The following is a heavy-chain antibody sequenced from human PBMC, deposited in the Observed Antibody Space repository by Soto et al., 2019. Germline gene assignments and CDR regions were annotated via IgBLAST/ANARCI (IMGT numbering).Heavy chain of an antibody. D-gene: IGHD2-15*01. CDR3: AKVGYCSFFICRYSGLPDVFSI. J-gene: IGHJ3*02. CDR2: ISYDGSNK. V-gene: IGHV3-30*18. Sequence: WVAVISYDGSNKYYADSVKGRFTIPRDNSKNTLDLQMNSLRAEDTAVYYCAKVGYCSFFICRYSGLPDVFSICGRGTTV.